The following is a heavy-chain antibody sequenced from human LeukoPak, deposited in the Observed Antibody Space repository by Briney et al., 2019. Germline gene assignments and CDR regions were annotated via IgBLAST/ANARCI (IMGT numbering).Heavy chain of an antibody. CDR2: IIPIFGTA. CDR3: ARGSYYYDSSGYYFDY. J-gene: IGHJ4*02. Sequence: ASVKVSCKASGGTFSSYAISWVRQAPGQGLEWMGGIIPIFGTANYAQKFQGRVTITADESTSTAYMELSSLRSEDTAVYYCARGSYYYDSSGYYFDYWGQGTLVTVSS. V-gene: IGHV1-69*13. D-gene: IGHD3-22*01. CDR1: GGTFSSYA.